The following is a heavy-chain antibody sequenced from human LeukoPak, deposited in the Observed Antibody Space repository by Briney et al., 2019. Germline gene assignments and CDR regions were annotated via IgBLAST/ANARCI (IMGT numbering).Heavy chain of an antibody. CDR1: GFTFSSYG. J-gene: IGHJ5*02. D-gene: IGHD4-17*01. CDR2: IRYDGSNK. V-gene: IGHV3-30*02. CDR3: ARTTVTTGRKNWFGP. Sequence: QPGGSLRLSCAASGFTFSSYGMHWVRQAPGKGLEWVAFIRYDGSNKYYADSVKGRFTISRDNAKNSLYLQMNSLRAEDTAFYYCARTTVTTGRKNWFGPWGQGTLVTVSS.